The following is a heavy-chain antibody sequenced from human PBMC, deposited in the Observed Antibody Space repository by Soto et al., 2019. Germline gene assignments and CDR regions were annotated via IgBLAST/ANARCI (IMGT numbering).Heavy chain of an antibody. J-gene: IGHJ4*02. CDR1: GGSLRGHY. D-gene: IGHD2-15*01. Sequence: SETLSLTCAVSGGSLRGHYWSWIRQSPEKGLEWIGEINHSGFTNYNPTLKSRVTISRDASKNQFSLRLSSMTAADSAVYFCARAAVKLGAALFDSWGQGTLVTVSS. V-gene: IGHV4-34*01. CDR2: INHSGFT. CDR3: ARAAVKLGAALFDS.